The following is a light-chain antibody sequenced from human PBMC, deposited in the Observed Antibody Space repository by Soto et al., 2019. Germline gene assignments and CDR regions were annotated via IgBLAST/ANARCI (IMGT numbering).Light chain of an antibody. J-gene: IGKJ1*01. CDR1: QGISSY. V-gene: IGKV1-8*01. Sequence: AIRMTQSPSSLSASTGDRVTITCRASQGISSYLAWYQQKPGKAPKLLIYAASTLQSGVPSRFSGSGSGTDFTLTIRCLQSEDFATYYCQQDYSYPRTFGQGTKVEIK. CDR3: QQDYSYPRT. CDR2: AAS.